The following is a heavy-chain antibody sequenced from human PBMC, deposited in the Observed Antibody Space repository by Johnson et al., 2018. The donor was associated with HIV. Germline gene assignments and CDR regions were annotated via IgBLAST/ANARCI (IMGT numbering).Heavy chain of an antibody. Sequence: QVQLVESGGGVVQPGRSLRLSCAASGFTFSSYAMHWVRQAPGKGLEWVAVISYDGSNKYYADSVKGRITISRDNSKNTLYVQMNSLRAEDTAVYYCARERRPWGPDAFDIWGQGTMVTVSS. J-gene: IGHJ3*02. CDR1: GFTFSSYA. D-gene: IGHD3-16*01. CDR2: ISYDGSNK. CDR3: ARERRPWGPDAFDI. V-gene: IGHV3-30*04.